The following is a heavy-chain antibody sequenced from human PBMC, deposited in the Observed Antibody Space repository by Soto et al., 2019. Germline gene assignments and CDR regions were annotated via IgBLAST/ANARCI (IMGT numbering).Heavy chain of an antibody. CDR1: GGTFSSYA. CDR2: IIPIFGTA. V-gene: IGHV1-69*13. J-gene: IGHJ6*02. CDR3: ARVLLAPYGMDV. D-gene: IGHD2-21*01. Sequence: SVKVSCKASGGTFSSYAISWVRQAPGQGLEWMGGIIPIFGTANYAQKFQGRVTITADESTSTAYMELSSLRSEDTAVYYCARVLLAPYGMDVWGQGTTVTVSS.